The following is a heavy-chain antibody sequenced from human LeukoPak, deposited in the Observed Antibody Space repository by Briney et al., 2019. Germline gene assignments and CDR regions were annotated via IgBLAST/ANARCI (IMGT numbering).Heavy chain of an antibody. V-gene: IGHV1-18*01. CDR1: GYTFTSYG. Sequence: ASVKVSCKASGYTFTSYGISWVRQAPGQGLEWMGWISAYNGNTNYAQKLQGRVTMTTDTSTSTAYMELRSLRSEDTAVYYCTSHYYDSSGYPNWGQGTLVTVSS. J-gene: IGHJ4*02. D-gene: IGHD3-22*01. CDR2: ISAYNGNT. CDR3: TSHYYDSSGYPN.